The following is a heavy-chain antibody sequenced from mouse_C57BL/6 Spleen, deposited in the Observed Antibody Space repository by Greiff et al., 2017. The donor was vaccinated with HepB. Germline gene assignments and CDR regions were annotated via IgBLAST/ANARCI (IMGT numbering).Heavy chain of an antibody. CDR3: ARVGFAY. J-gene: IGHJ3*01. CDR2: IDPSDSYT. CDR1: GYTFTSYW. Sequence: VQLQQSGAELVMPGASVKLSCKASGYTFTSYWMHWVKQRPGQGLEWIGEIDPSDSYTNYNQKFKGKSTLTVDKSSSTAYMQLSSLTSEDSAVYYCARVGFAYWGQGTLVTVSA. V-gene: IGHV1-69*01.